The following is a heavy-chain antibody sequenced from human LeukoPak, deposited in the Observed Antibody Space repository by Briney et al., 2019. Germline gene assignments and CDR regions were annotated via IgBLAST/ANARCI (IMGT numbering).Heavy chain of an antibody. J-gene: IGHJ5*02. CDR3: GRGRLSDNSWFDP. V-gene: IGHV4-34*01. D-gene: IGHD1-20*01. CDR1: GGSFSGYY. CDR2: INHSGST. Sequence: PSETLSLTCAVYGGSFSGYYWSWIRQPPGKGLEWIGEINHSGSTNYNPSLKSRVTISVDTSKNQFSLKLSSVTAADTAVYYCGRGRLSDNSWFDPWGQGTLVTVSS.